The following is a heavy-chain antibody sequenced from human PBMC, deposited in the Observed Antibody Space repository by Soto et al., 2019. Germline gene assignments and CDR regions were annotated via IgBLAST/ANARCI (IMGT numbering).Heavy chain of an antibody. J-gene: IGHJ4*02. Sequence: ASVKVSCKASGYTFNYYGISWVRQAPGQGLEWVGWISTHNGDTKYAQNLQGRLTLTTDTSTSTAYMELTSLTSDDTAVYYCARDWSRYFDSSGLMWFYWGQGTLVTVSS. CDR2: ISTHNGDT. CDR3: ARDWSRYFDSSGLMWFY. V-gene: IGHV1-18*04. D-gene: IGHD3-22*01. CDR1: GYTFNYYG.